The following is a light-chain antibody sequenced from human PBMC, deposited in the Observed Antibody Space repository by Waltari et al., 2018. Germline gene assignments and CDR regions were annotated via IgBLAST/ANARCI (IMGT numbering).Light chain of an antibody. CDR3: QQLNSYPPYS. J-gene: IGKJ2*03. Sequence: DIQLTQSPSFLSASVGDRVTIPCRASQGISSYLDWYQQKPGKAPKLLIYAASILQSGVPSRFSGSGSGTEFTLTISSLQPEDFATYYCQQLNSYPPYSFGQGTKLEIK. CDR2: AAS. V-gene: IGKV1-9*01. CDR1: QGISSY.